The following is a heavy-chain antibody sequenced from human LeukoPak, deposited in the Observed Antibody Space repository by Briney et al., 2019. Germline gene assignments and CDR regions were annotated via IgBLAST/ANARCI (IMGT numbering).Heavy chain of an antibody. V-gene: IGHV3-23*01. CDR3: AKDRSLVVVIAILFDY. Sequence: GGSLRLSCAASGFTFSSYAMSWVRQAPGKGLEWVSAISGSGGSTYYAGSVKGRFTIFRDNSKNTLYLQMNSLRAEDTAVYYCAKDRSLVVVIAILFDYWGQGTLVTVSS. CDR2: ISGSGGST. J-gene: IGHJ4*02. CDR1: GFTFSSYA. D-gene: IGHD2-21*01.